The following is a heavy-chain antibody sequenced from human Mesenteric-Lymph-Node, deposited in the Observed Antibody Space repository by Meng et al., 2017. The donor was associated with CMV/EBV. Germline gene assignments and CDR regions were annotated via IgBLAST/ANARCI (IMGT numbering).Heavy chain of an antibody. V-gene: IGHV3-20*04. CDR3: ARDSGIYDYYYGMDV. J-gene: IGHJ6*02. CDR1: GFTFDDYG. Sequence: GGSLRLSCAASGFTFDDYGMSWVRQAPGKGLEWVSGINWNGGSTGYADSVKGRSTISRDNAKNSLYLQMNTLRAEDTAVYYCARDSGIYDYYYGMDVWGQGTTVTVSS. CDR2: INWNGGST.